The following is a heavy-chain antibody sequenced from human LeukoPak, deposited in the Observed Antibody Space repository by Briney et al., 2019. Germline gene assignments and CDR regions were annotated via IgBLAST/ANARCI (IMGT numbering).Heavy chain of an antibody. D-gene: IGHD2-2*01. CDR1: GFTFNSYS. Sequence: GGSLRLSCAASGFTFNSYSMNWVRQAPGKGLEWVSSISSSSSYIYYADSVKGRFTIPRDNAKNSLYLQMNSLRAEDTAVYYCARGTSLGYCSSTSCYNPNFDYWGQGTLVTVSS. V-gene: IGHV3-21*01. CDR3: ARGTSLGYCSSTSCYNPNFDY. CDR2: ISSSSSYI. J-gene: IGHJ4*02.